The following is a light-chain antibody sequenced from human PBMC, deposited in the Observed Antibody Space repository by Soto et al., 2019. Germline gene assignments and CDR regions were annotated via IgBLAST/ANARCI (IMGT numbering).Light chain of an antibody. Sequence: PGERVTLSCRASQSVSSSYLTWYQQKPGQAPRLLIYGASTRATSILARFSGSGSGTDFTLTISSLQPEDFAVYYCQQGYNLTYTFGQGTKLEIK. J-gene: IGKJ2*01. CDR1: QSVSSSY. CDR3: QQGYNLTYT. V-gene: IGKV3D-7*01. CDR2: GAS.